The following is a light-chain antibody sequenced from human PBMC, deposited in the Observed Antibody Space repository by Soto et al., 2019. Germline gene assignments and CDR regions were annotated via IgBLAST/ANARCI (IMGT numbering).Light chain of an antibody. CDR2: EVS. J-gene: IGLJ3*02. V-gene: IGLV2-14*01. CDR3: SSDISSSTRV. Sequence: QSVLTQPASVSGSPGQSITISCTGTSSDVGGYNYVSWYQQHPGKAPKLMIYEVSNRPSGVSNRFSGSKSGNTASLTISGLQAEDEADYYCSSDISSSTRVFGGGTQLTVL. CDR1: SSDVGGYNY.